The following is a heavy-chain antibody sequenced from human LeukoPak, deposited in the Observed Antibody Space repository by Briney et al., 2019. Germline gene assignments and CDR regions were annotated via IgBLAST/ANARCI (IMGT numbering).Heavy chain of an antibody. J-gene: IGHJ6*03. CDR2: IIPIFGTA. D-gene: IGHD2-2*01. V-gene: IGHV1-69*13. CDR3: ARGGGKAPAAIETSYFYYYYCYMDV. CDR1: GGTFSSYA. Sequence: SVKVSGKASGGTFSSYAISWVRQAPGQGLEWIGGIIPIFGTANYAQKFQGRVTITADESASTAYMELSSLRSEDTAVYYCARGGGKAPAAIETSYFYYYYCYMDVWGKGTTVTVSS.